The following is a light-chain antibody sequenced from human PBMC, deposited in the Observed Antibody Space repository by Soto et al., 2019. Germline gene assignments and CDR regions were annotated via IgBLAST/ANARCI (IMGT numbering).Light chain of an antibody. V-gene: IGKV1-5*01. Sequence: DIQVTQSPSTLSASVGDRVTITCGASQSIGTWLAWYQQKPGKAPKLLIFDASTLESGVPSRFSGSGSGTDFTFTVSSLQPDDFATYDYQQYSDSSGAFGQGTRVEIK. J-gene: IGKJ1*01. CDR2: DAS. CDR3: QQYSDSSGA. CDR1: QSIGTW.